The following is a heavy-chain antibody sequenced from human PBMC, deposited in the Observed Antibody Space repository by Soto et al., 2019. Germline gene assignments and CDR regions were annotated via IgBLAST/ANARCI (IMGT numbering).Heavy chain of an antibody. J-gene: IGHJ4*02. CDR1: GYTFTSYG. V-gene: IGHV1-18*01. D-gene: IGHD3-3*01. CDR3: ARDLSRWSGYHNFDY. Sequence: GASVKVSCKASGYTFTSYGISWVRQAPGQGLEWMGWISAYNGNTNYAQKLQGRVTMTTDTSTSTAYMELRSLRSDDTAVYYCARDLSRWSGYHNFDYWGQGTLVTVSS. CDR2: ISAYNGNT.